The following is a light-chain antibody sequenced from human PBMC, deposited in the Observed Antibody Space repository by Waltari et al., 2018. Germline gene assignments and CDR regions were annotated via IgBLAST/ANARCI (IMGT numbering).Light chain of an antibody. J-gene: IGKJ1*01. Sequence: EIVLTQSPAPLSLSPGERATLSCRSSQSVSSYLAWYQQKVGQAPRLLIYDASNRATGIPARFSGSGSGTDFTFTISSLEPEDFAVYYCLQRSSWPWTFGQGTKVEIK. V-gene: IGKV3-11*01. CDR3: LQRSSWPWT. CDR2: DAS. CDR1: QSVSSY.